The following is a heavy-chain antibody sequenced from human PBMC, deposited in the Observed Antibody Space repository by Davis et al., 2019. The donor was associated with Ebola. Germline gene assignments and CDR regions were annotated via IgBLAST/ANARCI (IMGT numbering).Heavy chain of an antibody. V-gene: IGHV4-59*12. Sequence: PSETLSLTCTVSGGSISSYYWSWIRQPPGKGLEWIGYIYYSGSTNYNPSLKSRVTISVGKSKNQFSLKVTSVTAADTAVYYCATAYYGHYGRVDYWGQGTLVTVSS. J-gene: IGHJ4*02. CDR1: GGSISSYY. D-gene: IGHD4-17*01. CDR2: IYYSGST. CDR3: ATAYYGHYGRVDY.